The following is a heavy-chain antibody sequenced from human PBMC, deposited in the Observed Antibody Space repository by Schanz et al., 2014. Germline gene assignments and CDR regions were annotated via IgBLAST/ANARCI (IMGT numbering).Heavy chain of an antibody. D-gene: IGHD6-19*01. Sequence: QVQLEESGGGVVQPGGSLRLSCVASGFSFSGSAVHWVRQAPGKGLEWVSIVSHDGFTKHYADSVRGRFTLSRDNSKNTVYLQMNSLRAEDTALYFCATDYSGGGCHIWGQGTLVTVSS. V-gene: IGHV3-30*04. CDR2: VSHDGFTK. CDR1: GFSFSGSA. J-gene: IGHJ4*02. CDR3: ATDYSGGGCHI.